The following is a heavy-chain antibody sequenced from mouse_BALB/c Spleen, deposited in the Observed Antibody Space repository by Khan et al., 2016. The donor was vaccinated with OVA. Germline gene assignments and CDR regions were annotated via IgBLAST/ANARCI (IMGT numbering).Heavy chain of an antibody. CDR1: GYSFTGYF. CDR2: INPHIGET. D-gene: IGHD1-1*01. V-gene: IGHV1-20*01. CDR3: ARTYGSDFDN. J-gene: IGHJ2*01. Sequence: EVKLVESGPELVKPGASVKISCKASGYSFTGYFMNWVMQSQGKSLEWIGRINPHIGETFYNQKFKGKATLTVAESSSTAHMELRSLTSEDAAVYYCARTYGSDFDNWGQGTTLTVSS.